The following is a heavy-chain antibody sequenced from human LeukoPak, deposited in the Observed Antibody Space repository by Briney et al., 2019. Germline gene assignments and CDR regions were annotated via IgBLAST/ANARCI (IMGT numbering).Heavy chain of an antibody. Sequence: ASVKVSCKASGYTFTAYYMHWVRQAPGQGLEWMGWINPNSGGTNYAQKFQGRVTMTRDTSISTAYMELSRLRSDDTAVYYCARALLAVAGIYYFDYWGQGTLVTVSS. CDR3: ARALLAVAGIYYFDY. CDR1: GYTFTAYY. CDR2: INPNSGGT. V-gene: IGHV1-2*02. J-gene: IGHJ4*02. D-gene: IGHD6-19*01.